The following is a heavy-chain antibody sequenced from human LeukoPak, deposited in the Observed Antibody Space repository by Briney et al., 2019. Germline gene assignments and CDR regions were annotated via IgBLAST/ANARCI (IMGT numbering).Heavy chain of an antibody. CDR2: IWFDGSVK. Sequence: GGSLRLSCAASGFTFNTHGMHWVRQAPGKGLEWVAAIWFDGSVKHYSDAVKGRFTISRDNSLNTLYLQMNNLRVEDTAIYYCAKDTAVQFLEPAFWGQGTLVTVSP. D-gene: IGHD3-3*01. J-gene: IGHJ4*02. CDR3: AKDTAVQFLEPAF. CDR1: GFTFNTHG. V-gene: IGHV3-33*06.